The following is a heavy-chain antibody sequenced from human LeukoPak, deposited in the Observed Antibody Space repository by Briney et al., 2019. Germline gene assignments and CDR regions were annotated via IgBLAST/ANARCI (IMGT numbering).Heavy chain of an antibody. Sequence: SETLSLTCTVSGGSVSSSDYYWGWIRQPPGKGLEWIGSINYSGNTYYNPSLKNRVTISVDTSKNQFSLKLNSVTAADTAVFYCAREVTHSSGSHTFDNWGQGTLVAVSS. V-gene: IGHV4-39*07. CDR2: INYSGNT. D-gene: IGHD5-18*01. CDR3: AREVTHSSGSHTFDN. J-gene: IGHJ4*02. CDR1: GGSVSSSDYY.